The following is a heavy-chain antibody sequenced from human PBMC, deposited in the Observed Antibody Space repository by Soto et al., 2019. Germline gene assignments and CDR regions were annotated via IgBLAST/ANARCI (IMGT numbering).Heavy chain of an antibody. CDR3: ARDSLLMGGREQFDY. J-gene: IGHJ4*02. Sequence: SQTLSRTCAISGCSVSSDSAAWNCIRKSPSRGLEWLGRTYYRSKWYNDYAVSVKSRITINPDTSKNQFSLQLNSVTPEDTGVYYCARDSLLMGGREQFDYWGQGTMVTVSS. V-gene: IGHV6-1*01. D-gene: IGHD3-16*01. CDR2: TYYRSKWYN. CDR1: GCSVSSDSAA.